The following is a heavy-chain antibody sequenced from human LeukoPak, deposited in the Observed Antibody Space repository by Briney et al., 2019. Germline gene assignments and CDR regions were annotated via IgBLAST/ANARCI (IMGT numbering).Heavy chain of an antibody. CDR3: ARDREEFVVVVAATLDL. CDR2: ISAYNGNT. CDR1: GYTFTSYG. Sequence: ASEKVSCKASGYTFTSYGISWVRQAPGQGLEWMGWISAYNGNTNYAQKLQGRVTMTTDTSTSTAYMELRSLRSDDTAVYYCARDREEFVVVVAATLDLWGRGTLVTVSS. V-gene: IGHV1-18*01. J-gene: IGHJ2*01. D-gene: IGHD2-15*01.